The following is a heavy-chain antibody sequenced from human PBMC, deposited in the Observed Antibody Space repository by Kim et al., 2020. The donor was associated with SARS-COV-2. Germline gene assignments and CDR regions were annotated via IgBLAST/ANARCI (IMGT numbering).Heavy chain of an antibody. CDR1: GYTFTSFD. CDR3: AIDRGMGAFDI. J-gene: IGHJ3*02. V-gene: IGHV1-8*02. Sequence: ASVKVSCKASGYTFTSFDITWVRQATGQGLEWMGWMKPNSGNTGYAQKFQGRVTMTRNTSISTAYMELNSLRFEDTAVYYCAIDRGMGAFDIWGQGTMVTVSS. D-gene: IGHD3-16*01. CDR2: MKPNSGNT.